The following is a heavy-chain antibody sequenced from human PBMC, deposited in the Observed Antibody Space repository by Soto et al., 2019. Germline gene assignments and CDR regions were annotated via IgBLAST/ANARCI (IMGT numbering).Heavy chain of an antibody. Sequence: GASVKVSCKDSGGTLSSYAITWVRLAPGQGLEWMGGIIPIFNIPDYAQKFQGRVSITADKATSTAYMELSNLRPEDTAVYYCAKSDTDILTGYFQRNKYYYYGMDVWGQGTTVTVSS. V-gene: IGHV1-69*10. CDR2: IIPIFNIP. CDR3: AKSDTDILTGYFQRNKYYYYGMDV. J-gene: IGHJ6*02. D-gene: IGHD3-9*01. CDR1: GGTLSSYA.